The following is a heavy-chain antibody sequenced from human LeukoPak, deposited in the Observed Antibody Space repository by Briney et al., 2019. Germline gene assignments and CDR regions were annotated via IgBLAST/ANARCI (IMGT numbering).Heavy chain of an antibody. J-gene: IGHJ4*02. CDR3: ARAKAARPKRLDY. V-gene: IGHV4-34*01. Sequence: SETLSLTCAVYGGSFSGYYWSWIRQPPGKGLEWIGEINHSGSTNYNPSLKSRVTISVDTSKNQFSLKLSSVTAADTAVYYCARAKAARPKRLDYWGQGTLVTVS. CDR2: INHSGST. CDR1: GGSFSGYY. D-gene: IGHD6-6*01.